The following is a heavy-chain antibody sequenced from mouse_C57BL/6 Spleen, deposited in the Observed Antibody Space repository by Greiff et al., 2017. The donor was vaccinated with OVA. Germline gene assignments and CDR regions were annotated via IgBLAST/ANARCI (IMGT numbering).Heavy chain of an antibody. CDR2: IWSGGST. V-gene: IGHV2-2*01. Sequence: VKLVESGPGLVQPSQSLSITCTVSGFSLTSYGVHWVRQSPGKGLEWLGVIWSGGSTDYNAAFISRLSISKDNTKSQVFFKMNSLQADDTAIYYCAGTTVVATGYFDVWGTGTTVTVSS. CDR1: GFSLTSYG. CDR3: AGTTVVATGYFDV. D-gene: IGHD1-1*01. J-gene: IGHJ1*03.